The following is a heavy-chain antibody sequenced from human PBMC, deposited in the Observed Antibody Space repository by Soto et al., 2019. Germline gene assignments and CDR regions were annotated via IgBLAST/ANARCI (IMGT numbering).Heavy chain of an antibody. V-gene: IGHV3-23*01. Sequence: EVQLLESGGGLVQPGGSLRLSCAASGFTFSSYAMSWVRQAPGKGLEWVSAISGSGGSTYYADSVKGRFTISRDNSKNTLYLQINSLRDEDTAVYYCAKGPLNYDYVWGSYRYANEFDCWGQGTLVTVSS. CDR3: AKGPLNYDYVWGSYRYANEFDC. D-gene: IGHD3-16*02. CDR1: GFTFSSYA. J-gene: IGHJ4*02. CDR2: ISGSGGST.